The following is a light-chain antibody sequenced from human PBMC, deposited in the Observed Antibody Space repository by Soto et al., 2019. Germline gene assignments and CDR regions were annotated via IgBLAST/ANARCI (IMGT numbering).Light chain of an antibody. CDR3: QQYNSYSEWT. CDR1: RSISSW. J-gene: IGKJ1*01. Sequence: DIQMTQSPSTLSASVGDRVTITCRASRSISSWLARFQQKPGKAPKLLIYKASTLESGVPSRFSGSGSGTEFTLTISSLQPDDFATYYCQQYNSYSEWTFGQGTKVEIK. CDR2: KAS. V-gene: IGKV1-5*03.